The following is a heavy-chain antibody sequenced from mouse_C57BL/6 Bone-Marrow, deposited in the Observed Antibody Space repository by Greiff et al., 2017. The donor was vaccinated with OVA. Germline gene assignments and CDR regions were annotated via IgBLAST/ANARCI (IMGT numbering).Heavy chain of an antibody. Sequence: VKLVESGAELARPGASVKLSCKASGYTFTSYGISWVKQRTGQGLEWIGEIYPRSGNTYYNEKFKGKATLTADKSSSTAYMELRSLTPEDSAVYFCARSAWDNFDYWGQGTTLTVSS. D-gene: IGHD4-1*01. J-gene: IGHJ2*01. CDR3: ARSAWDNFDY. CDR2: IYPRSGNT. V-gene: IGHV1-81*01. CDR1: GYTFTSYG.